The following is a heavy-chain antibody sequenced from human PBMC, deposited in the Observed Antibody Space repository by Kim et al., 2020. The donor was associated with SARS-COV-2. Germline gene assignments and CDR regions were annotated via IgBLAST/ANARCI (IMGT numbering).Heavy chain of an antibody. D-gene: IGHD3-3*01. V-gene: IGHV4-39*01. CDR1: GGSISSSSYY. CDR2: INYSGST. CDR3: AGILRLLEWLFDY. Sequence: SETLSLTCTVSGGSISSSSYYWGWIRQPPGKGLEWIGRINYSGSTYYNPSLKRRVTISVDTSKNQFSLKLSSVTAADTAVYYSAGILRLLEWLFDYWGQGPLVTVSS. J-gene: IGHJ4*02.